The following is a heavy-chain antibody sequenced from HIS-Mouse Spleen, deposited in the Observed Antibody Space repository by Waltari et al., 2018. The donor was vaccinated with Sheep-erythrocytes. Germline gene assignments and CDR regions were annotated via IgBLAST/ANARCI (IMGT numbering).Heavy chain of an antibody. CDR2: ISSSSSYI. CDR1: GFTFSSYS. V-gene: IGHV3-21*01. Sequence: EVQLVESGGGLVKPGGSLSLSCAASGFTFSSYSMNWFRQAPGKGLEWVSSISSSSSYIYYADSVKGRFTISRDNAKNSLYLQMNSLRAEDTAVYYCARVASGATFDYWGQGTLVNVSS. D-gene: IGHD1-26*01. CDR3: ARVASGATFDY. J-gene: IGHJ4*02.